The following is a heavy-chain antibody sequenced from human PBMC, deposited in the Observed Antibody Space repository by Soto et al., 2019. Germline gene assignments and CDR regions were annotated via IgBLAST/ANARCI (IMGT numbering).Heavy chain of an antibody. Sequence: QVQLVESGGGVVQPGRSLRLSCAASGFTFSSYAMHWVRQAPGKGLEWVAVISYDGSNKYYADSVKGRFTISRDNSKNTLYLHMNSLRAEDTAVYYCARDYGILWYFDLWGRGTLVTVSS. CDR3: ARDYGILWYFDL. CDR1: GFTFSSYA. CDR2: ISYDGSNK. D-gene: IGHD2-21*01. J-gene: IGHJ2*01. V-gene: IGHV3-30-3*01.